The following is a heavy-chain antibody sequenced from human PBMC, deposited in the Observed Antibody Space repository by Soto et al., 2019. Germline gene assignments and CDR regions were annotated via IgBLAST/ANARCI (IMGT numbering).Heavy chain of an antibody. D-gene: IGHD3-16*01. V-gene: IGHV3-23*01. J-gene: IGHJ1*01. CDR2: IGGSGKFT. CDR3: AKHLLGDGAEYFED. Sequence: EVQLLESGGGLAQPGGSLRLSCAATGFKFTSYAMSWVRQAPGKGLEWVSGIGGSGKFTHCADSVKGRFTLTRDNSNHTLFLQMDSLRADDTAVYYCAKHLLGDGAEYFEDWGQGTLVTVSS. CDR1: GFKFTSYA.